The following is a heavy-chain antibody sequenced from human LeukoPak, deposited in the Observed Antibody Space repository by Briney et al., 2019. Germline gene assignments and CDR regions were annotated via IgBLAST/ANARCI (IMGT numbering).Heavy chain of an antibody. CDR2: IYPGDSDT. CDR3: ARRSDNSGYYSFDS. D-gene: IGHD3-22*01. J-gene: IGHJ4*02. Sequence: GESLKISCKGSGYRFTNYWIGWVRQMPGKGLEWMGIIYPGDSDTRYSPSFQGQVTISVDKSISTAYLQWSSLKASDTAMYYCARRSDNSGYYSFDSWGQGTLVTVSS. V-gene: IGHV5-51*01. CDR1: GYRFTNYW.